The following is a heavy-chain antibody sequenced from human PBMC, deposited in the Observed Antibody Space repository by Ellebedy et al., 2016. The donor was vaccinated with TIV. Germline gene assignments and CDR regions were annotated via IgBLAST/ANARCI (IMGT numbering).Heavy chain of an antibody. V-gene: IGHV4-34*01. CDR1: GVSFSDYD. J-gene: IGHJ4*02. Sequence: SETLSLXCAVSGVSFSDYDWSWIRQPPGKGLEWIGEIKQSGSTNYNPSLKSRVTMSVDTSKNQFSLKLSSVTAADTAVYYCAGTPYYGSGTYYAFDYWGQGTLVTISS. D-gene: IGHD3-10*01. CDR3: AGTPYYGSGTYYAFDY. CDR2: IKQSGST.